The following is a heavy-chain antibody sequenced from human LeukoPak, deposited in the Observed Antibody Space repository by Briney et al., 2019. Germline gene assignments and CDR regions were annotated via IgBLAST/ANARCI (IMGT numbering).Heavy chain of an antibody. V-gene: IGHV4-34*01. J-gene: IGHJ4*02. CDR3: ARREAAAGIRTQRTLDY. CDR1: GGSFSGYY. D-gene: IGHD6-13*01. Sequence: SETLSLTCAVYGGSFSGYYWSWIRQPPGKGLEWIGEINHSGSTNYNPSLKSRVTISVDTSKNQFSLKLSSVTAADTAVYYCARREAAAGIRTQRTLDYWGQGTLVTVSS. CDR2: INHSGST.